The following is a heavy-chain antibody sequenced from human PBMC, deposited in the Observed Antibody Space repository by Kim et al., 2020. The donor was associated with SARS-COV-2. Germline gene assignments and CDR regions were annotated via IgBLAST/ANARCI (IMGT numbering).Heavy chain of an antibody. CDR1: GYTFSDHF. CDR2: INPNSGDT. CDR3: ARDFRVTTNQGNWFDP. V-gene: IGHV1-2*06. J-gene: IGHJ5*02. D-gene: IGHD4-17*01. Sequence: ASVKVSCKASGYTFSDHFLHWVRQIPGQGLEWMGRINPNSGDTKYGENFQGRVTVTRDTSISTAYMTLSGLTSDDTAIYYCARDFRVTTNQGNWFDPWGQGTLVTVSS.